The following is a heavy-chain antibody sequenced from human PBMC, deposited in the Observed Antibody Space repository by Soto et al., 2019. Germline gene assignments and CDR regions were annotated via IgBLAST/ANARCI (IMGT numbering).Heavy chain of an antibody. CDR1: GGSVSSGNYY. V-gene: IGHV4-61*01. CDR2: IYNSGST. J-gene: IGHJ4*02. Sequence: QVQLQESGPGLVKPSETLSLTCTVSGGSVSSGNYYWSWIRQPPGKGLEWIGLIYNSGSTNYNPSLKSRVTISRDTSKHQFALKLTSVAAADTAVYYCAREFAYWGQGILVTVSS. D-gene: IGHD3-10*01. CDR3: AREFAY.